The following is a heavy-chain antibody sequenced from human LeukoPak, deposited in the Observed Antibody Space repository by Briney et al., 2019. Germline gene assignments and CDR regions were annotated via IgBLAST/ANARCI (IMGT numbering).Heavy chain of an antibody. V-gene: IGHV4-34*01. D-gene: IGHD6-13*01. Sequence: PSETLSLTCAVSGGSFSGYYWSWIRQPPGKGLEWIGEINHSGSTNYNPSLKSRVTISVDTSKNQFSLKLSSVNAADTAVYYCASKGNLYSSRSGGSWFDPWGQGTLVTVSS. CDR2: INHSGST. CDR1: GGSFSGYY. CDR3: ASKGNLYSSRSGGSWFDP. J-gene: IGHJ5*02.